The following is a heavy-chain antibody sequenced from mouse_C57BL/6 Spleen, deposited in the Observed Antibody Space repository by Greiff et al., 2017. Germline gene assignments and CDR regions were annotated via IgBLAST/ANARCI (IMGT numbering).Heavy chain of an antibody. CDR2: IYPGDGDT. CDR1: GYAFSSYW. CDR3: ARSPYDYDGGFDY. D-gene: IGHD2-4*01. J-gene: IGHJ2*01. V-gene: IGHV1-80*01. Sequence: LVESGAELVKPGASVKISCKASGYAFSSYWMNWVKQRPGKGLEWIGQIYPGDGDTNYNGKFKGKATLTADKSSSTAYMQLSSLTSEDSAVYFCARSPYDYDGGFDYWGQGTTLTVSS.